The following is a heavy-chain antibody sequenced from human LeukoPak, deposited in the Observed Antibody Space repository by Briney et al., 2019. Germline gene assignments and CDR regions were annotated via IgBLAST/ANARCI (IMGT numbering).Heavy chain of an antibody. D-gene: IGHD3-16*01. CDR1: GYSISSGYY. J-gene: IGHJ6*03. V-gene: IGHV4-38-2*02. CDR3: ARDPSIMITGSNYMDV. CDR2: IYHSGST. Sequence: SETLSLTCTVSGYSISSGYYWGWIRQPPGKGLEWIGSIYHSGSTYYNPSLKSRVTISVDTSKNQFSLKLSSVTAADTAVYYCARDPSIMITGSNYMDVWGKGTTVTVSS.